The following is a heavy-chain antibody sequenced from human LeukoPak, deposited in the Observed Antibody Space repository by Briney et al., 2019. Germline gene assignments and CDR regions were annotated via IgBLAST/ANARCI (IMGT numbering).Heavy chain of an antibody. J-gene: IGHJ4*02. Sequence: ASVKVSCKASGYTFTGYYMHWVRQAPGQGLEWMGWINPNSGGTNYAQKFQGRVTMTRDTSISTAYMELSRLRSDDTAVYYCARGKGIAVAGTGGNFDYWGQGTLVTVSS. V-gene: IGHV1-2*02. CDR2: INPNSGGT. D-gene: IGHD6-19*01. CDR3: ARGKGIAVAGTGGNFDY. CDR1: GYTFTGYY.